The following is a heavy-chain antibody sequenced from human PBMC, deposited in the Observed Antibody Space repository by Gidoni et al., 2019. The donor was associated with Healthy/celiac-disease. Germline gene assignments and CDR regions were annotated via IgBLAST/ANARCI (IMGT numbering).Heavy chain of an antibody. V-gene: IGHV3-11*04. D-gene: IGHD5-18*01. CDR1: GFTFCYYD. CDR2: ISSSGSTI. J-gene: IGHJ4*02. CDR3: ARDFGAEGVGMVNDDFDY. Sequence: VQLVASGGGLVKPGASLRLSCAASGFTFCYYDMSWVRQAPGKGLEWVSYISSSGSTIYYADSVKGRFTISRDNAKNSLYLQMNSLRAEDTAVYYCARDFGAEGVGMVNDDFDYWGQGTLVTVSS.